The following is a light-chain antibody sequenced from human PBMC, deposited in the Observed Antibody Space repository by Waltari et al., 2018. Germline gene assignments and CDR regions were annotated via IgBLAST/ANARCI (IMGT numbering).Light chain of an antibody. J-gene: IGLJ3*02. Sequence: SVLTQPPSASGTPGQTVTIPCSGSSSNIGGHFFYWYQQLPGMAPQLLIYKNNPRPSGVPDRFSGSKSGTSASLAISGLRSDDKAEYYCAAWDDNLTGPLFGGGTKVTVL. CDR3: AAWDDNLTGPL. CDR2: KNN. CDR1: SSNIGGHF. V-gene: IGLV1-47*01.